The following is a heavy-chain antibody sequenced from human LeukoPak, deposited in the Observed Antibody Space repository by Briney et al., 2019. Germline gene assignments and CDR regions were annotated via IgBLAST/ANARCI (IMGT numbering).Heavy chain of an antibody. V-gene: IGHV4-4*08. J-gene: IGHJ4*02. Sequence: PSETLSLTCTVSGGSIRSYYWRCIRQPPGKGLEWVGYIFSSGTTDSNPSLTIQVTFSVDTSNNQFSLKLSSVTAADTAVYYCARTYCSGGSCHFDYWGQGTLVTVSS. CDR3: ARTYCSGGSCHFDY. CDR1: GGSIRSYY. D-gene: IGHD2-15*01. CDR2: IFSSGTT.